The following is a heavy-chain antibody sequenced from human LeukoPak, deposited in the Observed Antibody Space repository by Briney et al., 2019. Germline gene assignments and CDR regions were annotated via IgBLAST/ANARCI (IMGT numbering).Heavy chain of an antibody. CDR1: GYTFTSYG. D-gene: IGHD2-15*01. J-gene: IGHJ6*02. Sequence: ASVKVSCKASGYTFTSYGISGVRQAPGQGLEWMGWISAYNGNTNYAQRLQGRVTMTTDTSTSTAYMELRSLRSDDTAVYYCARDHAGIVVVVAATTRWCMDVWGQGTTVTVSS. CDR2: ISAYNGNT. CDR3: ARDHAGIVVVVAATTRWCMDV. V-gene: IGHV1-18*01.